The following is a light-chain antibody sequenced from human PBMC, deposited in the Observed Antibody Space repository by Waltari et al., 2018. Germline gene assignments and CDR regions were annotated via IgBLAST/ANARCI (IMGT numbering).Light chain of an antibody. J-gene: IGKJ1*01. CDR3: QHYVRLPVT. CDR2: GAS. Sequence: EIVLTQSPGTLSLSPGESATLSCWTSQSVGRTLAWYQQKPGQPPRLLIYGASIMATGIPDRFSGSGSGTDFSLTISRLEPEDFAVYYCQHYVRLPVTFGQGTKVEIK. CDR1: QSVGRT. V-gene: IGKV3-20*01.